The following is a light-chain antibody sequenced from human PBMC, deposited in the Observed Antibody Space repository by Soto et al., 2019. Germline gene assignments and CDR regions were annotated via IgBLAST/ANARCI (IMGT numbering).Light chain of an antibody. V-gene: IGLV2-11*01. CDR2: DVN. CDR1: SSDVGGYNY. CDR3: CSYAGSYTLV. Sequence: QSALTQPRSVSGSPGQSVTISCTGTSSDVGGYNYVSWYQEHPSKAPKLMIYDVNKRPSGVPDRFSGSKSGNTASLTISGLQAEDEADYYCCSYAGSYTLVFGGGTKLTVL. J-gene: IGLJ3*02.